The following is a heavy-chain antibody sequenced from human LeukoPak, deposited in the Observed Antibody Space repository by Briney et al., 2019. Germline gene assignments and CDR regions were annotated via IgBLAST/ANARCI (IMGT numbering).Heavy chain of an antibody. CDR2: IYSGGST. Sequence: PGGSLRLSCAASGFTVSSNYMSWVRQAPGKGLERASVIYSGGSTYYADSVKGRFTISRDNSKNTLYLQMNSLRAEDTAVYYCARDLTTEPDYWGQGTLVTVSS. CDR3: ARDLTTEPDY. V-gene: IGHV3-66*02. J-gene: IGHJ4*02. D-gene: IGHD1-14*01. CDR1: GFTVSSNY.